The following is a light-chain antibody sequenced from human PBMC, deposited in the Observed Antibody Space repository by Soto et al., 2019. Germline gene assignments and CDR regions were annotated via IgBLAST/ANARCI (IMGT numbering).Light chain of an antibody. V-gene: IGKV3-20*01. Sequence: EIVLTQSPGTLSLSPGERATLSCRASQTVSSRYLAWYQQKPGQAPRLLMYGASNRATGIPDRFSGSGSGTDFTLTISRLELEVFAVYFCQQYGSSPPFTFGQGTKVDIK. J-gene: IGKJ2*01. CDR3: QQYGSSPPFT. CDR1: QTVSSRY. CDR2: GAS.